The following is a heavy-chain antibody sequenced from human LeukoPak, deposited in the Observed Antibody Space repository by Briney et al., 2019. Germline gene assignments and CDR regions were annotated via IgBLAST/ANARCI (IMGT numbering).Heavy chain of an antibody. CDR2: INHSGST. CDR3: VRQNLLVATSNPTFDY. V-gene: IGHV4-34*01. CDR1: GGSFSGYY. D-gene: IGHD5-12*01. Sequence: SETLSLTCAVYGGSFSGYYWSWIRQPPGKGLEWIGEINHSGSTNYNPSLKSRVTISVDTSKNQFSLKVSSVTAADTAVYYCVRQNLLVATSNPTFDYWGQGTLVTVSS. J-gene: IGHJ4*02.